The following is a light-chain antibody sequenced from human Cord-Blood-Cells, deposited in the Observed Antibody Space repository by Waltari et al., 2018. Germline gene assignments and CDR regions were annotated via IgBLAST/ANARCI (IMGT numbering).Light chain of an antibody. J-gene: IGLJ3*02. CDR1: SSKIGAGYD. V-gene: IGLV1-40*01. CDR2: GNS. Sequence: QSVLTQPPSVSGAPGQRVTISCTGTSSKIGAGYDGHWYQQIPGTAPKLLIHGNSNRPSGVPDRFSGSKSGTSASLAITGLQAEDEADYYCQSYDSSLSGWVFGGGTKLTVL. CDR3: QSYDSSLSGWV.